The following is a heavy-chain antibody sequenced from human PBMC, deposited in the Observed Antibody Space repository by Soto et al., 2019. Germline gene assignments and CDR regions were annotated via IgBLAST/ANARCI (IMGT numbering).Heavy chain of an antibody. V-gene: IGHV4-34*01. D-gene: IGHD2-2*01. CDR2: INHSGSA. CDR1: GGSFSGYY. J-gene: IGHJ6*03. Sequence: SETLSLTCAVYGGSFSGYYWSWIRQPPGKGLEWIGEINHSGSANYNPSLKSRVTISVDTSKNQFSLNLSSVTAADTAVYYCARGYCSSTSCYYYYMDVWGKGTTVT. CDR3: ARGYCSSTSCYYYYMDV.